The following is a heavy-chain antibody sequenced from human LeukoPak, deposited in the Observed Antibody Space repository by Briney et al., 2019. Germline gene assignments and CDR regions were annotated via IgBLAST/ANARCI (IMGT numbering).Heavy chain of an antibody. J-gene: IGHJ4*02. CDR2: IYYSGSS. CDR3: ARHGSGSGRYYYFDY. CDR1: GGSVSSSSHY. D-gene: IGHD3-10*01. V-gene: IGHV4-39*01. Sequence: PSETLSLTCTVSGGSVSSSSHYWGWIRQSPGQGLEWIGTIYYSGSSYYNPSLKSRVTISVDTSKDQFSLKLSAVTAADTAVYYCARHGSGSGRYYYFDYWGQGTLVTFSS.